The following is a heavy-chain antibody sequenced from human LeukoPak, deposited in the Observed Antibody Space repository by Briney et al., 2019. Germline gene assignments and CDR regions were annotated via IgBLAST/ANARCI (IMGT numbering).Heavy chain of an antibody. CDR2: IYPGDSDT. Sequence: GASLQISCQASGSSFTTHWIGGVRQLPGKGLEWMGIIYPGDSDTRYSPSFQGEVTMPVDKSINTAYLQWISLKASDTAIYYCARRDMVSANWFDRWGQGTLVTVS. CDR1: GSSFTTHW. D-gene: IGHD5-18*01. CDR3: ARRDMVSANWFDR. J-gene: IGHJ5*02. V-gene: IGHV5-51*01.